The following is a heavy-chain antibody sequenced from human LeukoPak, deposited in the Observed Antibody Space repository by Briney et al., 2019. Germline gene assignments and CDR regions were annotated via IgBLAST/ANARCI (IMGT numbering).Heavy chain of an antibody. CDR3: ARGYCSGGSCYSGY. V-gene: IGHV1-69*05. J-gene: IGHJ4*02. Sequence: SVKVSCKASGGTFSSYAISWVRQAPGQGLEWMGGIIPIFGTANYAQKFQGRVTITTDESTSTAYMELRSLRSDDTAVYYCARGYCSGGSCYSGYWGQGTLVTVSS. D-gene: IGHD2-15*01. CDR1: GGTFSSYA. CDR2: IIPIFGTA.